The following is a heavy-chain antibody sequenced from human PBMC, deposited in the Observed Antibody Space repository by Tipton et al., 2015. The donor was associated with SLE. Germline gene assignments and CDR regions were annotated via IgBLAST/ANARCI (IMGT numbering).Heavy chain of an antibody. CDR1: GFTFSSYA. J-gene: IGHJ6*04. V-gene: IGHV3-64*02. Sequence: SLRLSCAASGFTFSSYAMHWVRQAPGKGLEYVSAISANGISTYYADSVKGRFTISRDNSKNTLYLQMSSLRAEDTAVFYCARAGYYGSSSYFPMDVWGKGTTVTVSS. D-gene: IGHD3-10*01. CDR3: ARAGYYGSSSYFPMDV. CDR2: ISANGIST.